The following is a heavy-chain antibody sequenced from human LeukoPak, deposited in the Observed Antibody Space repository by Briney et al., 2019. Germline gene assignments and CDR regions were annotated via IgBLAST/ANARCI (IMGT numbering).Heavy chain of an antibody. CDR3: ARALSYSYGSMDF. CDR1: VFTFSSYS. V-gene: IGHV3-21*01. CDR2: ISSGSKYI. J-gene: IGHJ4*02. Sequence: GGSLGLSCAASVFTFSSYSMNWVREAPGKGLEWVSSISSGSKYIYNADSVEGRFTISRDNAKNSLYLQMNSLRAEDTAVYYCARALSYSYGSMDFWGQGTLVIVSS. D-gene: IGHD5-18*01.